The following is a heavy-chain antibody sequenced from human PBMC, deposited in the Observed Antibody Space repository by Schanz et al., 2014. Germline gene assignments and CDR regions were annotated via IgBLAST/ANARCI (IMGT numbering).Heavy chain of an antibody. V-gene: IGHV3-64D*06. J-gene: IGHJ4*02. CDR3: ARPRFDYGEVDY. CDR2: ITRSGGGT. CDR1: GFTFSSYA. D-gene: IGHD4-17*01. Sequence: EVQLVESGGYLVQPGGSLRLSCSASGFTFSSYAMHWVRQASGKGLEYVSAITRSGGGTYYSDSVKGRFTISRDNSKNTLYLQMSSLRHEDSAVYYCARPRFDYGEVDYWGQGTLVTVSS.